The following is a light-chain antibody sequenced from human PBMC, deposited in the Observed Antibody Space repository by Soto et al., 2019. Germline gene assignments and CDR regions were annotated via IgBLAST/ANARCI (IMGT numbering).Light chain of an antibody. CDR2: DVS. Sequence: SVLTQPASVSGSPGQSITISCTGSSSDVGAYNYVSWYQQHPGKAPKVIVYDVSNRPSGVSNRFSGSKSGNTASLTISGLQAEDEADYYCDSFTSSGLYVFGTGTKVTVL. V-gene: IGLV2-14*03. CDR3: DSFTSSGLYV. J-gene: IGLJ1*01. CDR1: SSDVGAYNY.